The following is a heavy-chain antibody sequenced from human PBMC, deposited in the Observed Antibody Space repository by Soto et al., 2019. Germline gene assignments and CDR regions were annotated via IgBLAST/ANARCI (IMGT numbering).Heavy chain of an antibody. CDR3: VRTSLVVAAATREDY. D-gene: IGHD2-15*01. V-gene: IGHV3-74*01. Sequence: GGSLRLSCAASGFTFSSYWMHWVRQAPGKGLVWVSRINSDGSSTSYADSVKGRFTISRENAKITLYLQMNSLRAEDTAVYYCVRTSLVVAAATREDYWGQGTLVTVSS. J-gene: IGHJ4*02. CDR1: GFTFSSYW. CDR2: INSDGSST.